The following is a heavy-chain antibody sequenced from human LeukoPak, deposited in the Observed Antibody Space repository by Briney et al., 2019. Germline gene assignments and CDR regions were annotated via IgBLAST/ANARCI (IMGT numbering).Heavy chain of an antibody. J-gene: IGHJ4*02. D-gene: IGHD3-22*01. V-gene: IGHV1-18*01. Sequence: EASVKVSCKASGYTFTSYGIGWVRQAPGQGLEWMGWICAYNGNTNYAQKLQGRVTMTTDTSTSTAYMELRSLRSDDTAVYYCARVSTGFYYDSSGYVGYWGQGTLVTVSS. CDR2: ICAYNGNT. CDR3: ARVSTGFYYDSSGYVGY. CDR1: GYTFTSYG.